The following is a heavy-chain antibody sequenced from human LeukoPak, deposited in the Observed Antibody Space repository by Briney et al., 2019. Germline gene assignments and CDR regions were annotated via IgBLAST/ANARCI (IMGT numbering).Heavy chain of an antibody. J-gene: IGHJ4*02. Sequence: ASVKVSCKASGYTFTGYYMHWVRQAPGQGLEWMGWINPNSGGTNYAQKFQGRVTMTRDTSISTAYMELSRLRSDDTAVHYCARDPTVEADSSGYGYWGQGTLVTVSS. V-gene: IGHV1-2*02. D-gene: IGHD3-22*01. CDR3: ARDPTVEADSSGYGY. CDR1: GYTFTGYY. CDR2: INPNSGGT.